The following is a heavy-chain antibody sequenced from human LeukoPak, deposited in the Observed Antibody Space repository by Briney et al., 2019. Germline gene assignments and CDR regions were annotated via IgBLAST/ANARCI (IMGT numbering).Heavy chain of an antibody. CDR2: IIPIFGTA. CDR1: GGIFSSYA. CDR3: ARDQAGTTFDY. V-gene: IGHV1-69*05. J-gene: IGHJ4*02. D-gene: IGHD1-1*01. Sequence: SVKVSCKASGGIFSSYAISWVRQAPGQGLEWMGGIIPIFGTANYAQKLQGRVTMTTDTSTSTAYMELRSLRSDDTAVYYCARDQAGTTFDYWGQGTLVTVSS.